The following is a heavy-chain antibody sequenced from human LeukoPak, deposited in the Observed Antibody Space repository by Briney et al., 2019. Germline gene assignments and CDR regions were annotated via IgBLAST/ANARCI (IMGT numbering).Heavy chain of an antibody. CDR2: ITRSASPM. Sequence: KPGGSLRLSCVTSGYTCNLYTMNWVRQAPGKGLEWVSSITRSASPMYYADSVKGRFTISRDNARNSLYLQMNSLRDEDTAVYYCARSYYDNSGYYRRWGQGTLVSVSS. V-gene: IGHV3-21*01. CDR3: ARSYYDNSGYYRR. J-gene: IGHJ1*01. CDR1: GYTCNLYT. D-gene: IGHD3-22*01.